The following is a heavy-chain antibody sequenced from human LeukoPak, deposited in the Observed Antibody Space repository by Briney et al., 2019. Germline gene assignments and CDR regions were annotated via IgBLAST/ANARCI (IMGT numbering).Heavy chain of an antibody. J-gene: IGHJ4*02. CDR2: ISDSGDIT. V-gene: IGHV3-23*01. CDR3: SKDRAGYSGARGFDY. CDR1: GFTFSSYP. Sequence: GGSLRLSCAASGFTFSSYPMSWVRQAPGKGLEWVSRISDSGDITYYADSVKGRFTISRDNTKNTLYLQMNSLRAEDTAVYYCSKDRAGYSGARGFDYWGQGTL. D-gene: IGHD5-12*01.